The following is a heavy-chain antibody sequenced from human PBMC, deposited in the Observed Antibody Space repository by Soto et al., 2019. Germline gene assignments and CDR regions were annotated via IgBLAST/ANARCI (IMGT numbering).Heavy chain of an antibody. Sequence: GGSLRLSCRASGLAFGNYAMNWVRQVPGRGLEWVAGVNTNGRSTYYADSVRGRFTIPRDNSKITVYLQMNSLRAEDTAVYYCAKDRAFNYFYGMDVWGQGTTVTVSS. CDR3: AKDRAFNYFYGMDV. J-gene: IGHJ6*02. D-gene: IGHD3-10*01. CDR2: VNTNGRST. CDR1: GLAFGNYA. V-gene: IGHV3-23*01.